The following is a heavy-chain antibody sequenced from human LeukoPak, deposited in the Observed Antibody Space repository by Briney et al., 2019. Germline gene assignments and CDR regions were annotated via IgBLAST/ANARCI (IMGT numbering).Heavy chain of an antibody. D-gene: IGHD6-19*01. CDR2: INPNSGGT. Sequence: ASVKVSCKASGYTFTGYYMHWVRQAPGQGLEWMGWINPNSGGTNYAQKFQGRVTMTRDTSTSTVYMELSSLRSEDTAVYYCARAGVAGRRPYFDYWGQGTLVTVSS. J-gene: IGHJ4*02. CDR3: ARAGVAGRRPYFDY. CDR1: GYTFTGYY. V-gene: IGHV1-2*02.